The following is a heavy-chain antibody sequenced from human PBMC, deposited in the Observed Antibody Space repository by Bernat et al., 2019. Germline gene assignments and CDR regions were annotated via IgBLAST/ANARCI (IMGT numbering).Heavy chain of an antibody. Sequence: EVQLVESGGGLVKPGGSLRLSCAASGFTFSNAWMSWVRQAQGKGLEWVGRIKSKTDGGTTDYAAPVKGRFTISRDDSKNTLYLQMNSLKTEDAAVYYCTTDYYYDSSGYYYSAFDYWGQGTLVTVSS. D-gene: IGHD3-22*01. CDR3: TTDYYYDSSGYYYSAFDY. CDR2: IKSKTDGGTT. J-gene: IGHJ4*02. CDR1: GFTFSNAW. V-gene: IGHV3-15*01.